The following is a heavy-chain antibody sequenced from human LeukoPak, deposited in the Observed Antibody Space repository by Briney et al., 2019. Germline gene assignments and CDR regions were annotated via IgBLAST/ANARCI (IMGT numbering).Heavy chain of an antibody. CDR3: AREDSYYYGSGSYPFDY. CDR1: GFTFSSYA. CDR2: ISGSGGNT. J-gene: IGHJ4*02. Sequence: PGGTLRLSCAASGFTFSSYAMSWVRQAPGKGLEWVSAISGSGGNTYYADSVKGRFTISRDNSKNTLYLQMNSLRAEDTAVYYCAREDSYYYGSGSYPFDYWGQGTLVTVSS. V-gene: IGHV3-23*01. D-gene: IGHD3-10*01.